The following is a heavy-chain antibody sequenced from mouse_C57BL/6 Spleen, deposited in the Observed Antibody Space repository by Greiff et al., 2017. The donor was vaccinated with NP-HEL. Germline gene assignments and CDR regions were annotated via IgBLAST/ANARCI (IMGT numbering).Heavy chain of an antibody. D-gene: IGHD1-1*01. CDR3: ARRGYYGSNAMDY. CDR1: GYSFTGYY. Sequence: EVQLQQSGPELVKPGASVKISCKASGYSFTGYYMNWVKQSPEKSLEWIGEINPSTGGTTYNQKFKAKATLTVDKSSSTAYMQLKSLTSEDSAVYYCARRGYYGSNAMDYWGQGTSVTVSS. V-gene: IGHV1-42*01. CDR2: INPSTGGT. J-gene: IGHJ4*01.